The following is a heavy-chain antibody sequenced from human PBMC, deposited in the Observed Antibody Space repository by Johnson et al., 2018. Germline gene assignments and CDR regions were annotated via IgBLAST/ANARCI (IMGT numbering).Heavy chain of an antibody. V-gene: IGHV4-59*01. CDR1: GGSISSYY. CDR3: TRDSLLDPYCSGGYYTYYYYGMDV. Sequence: QVQLQESGPGMVKPSETXSLTCTVSGGSISSYYWSWIRQPPGKGMEGIGYIYYSGRTNYNPSLKRRVTISVNTSKNQSSLKRTSVPPADPAVYYCTRDSLLDPYCSGGYYTYYYYGMDVWGQGTTVTVS. D-gene: IGHD3-10*01. CDR2: IYYSGRT. J-gene: IGHJ6*02.